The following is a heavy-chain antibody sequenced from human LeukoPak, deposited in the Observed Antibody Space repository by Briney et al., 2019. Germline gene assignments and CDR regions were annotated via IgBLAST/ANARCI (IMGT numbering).Heavy chain of an antibody. Sequence: GRSLRLSCAASGFTFSSYWMRWVRQAPGKGLEWVANIKQDGSEKYYVDSVKGRFTISRDNAKNSLYLQMNSLRAEDTAVYYCASERITMTHWGQGTLVTVSS. CDR2: IKQDGSEK. D-gene: IGHD3-22*01. CDR3: ASERITMTH. V-gene: IGHV3-7*04. J-gene: IGHJ4*02. CDR1: GFTFSSYW.